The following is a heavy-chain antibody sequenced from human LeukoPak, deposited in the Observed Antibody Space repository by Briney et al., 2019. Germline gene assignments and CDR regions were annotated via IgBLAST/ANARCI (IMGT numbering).Heavy chain of an antibody. CDR3: AKEDYFNSGSYPGH. V-gene: IGHV3-30*18. CDR2: ISHDGSNK. CDR1: GFPFSSYG. D-gene: IGHD3-10*01. Sequence: GRSLRLSGAASGFPFSSYGMHWVRKAPGKGPKWVAVISHDGSNKYYEDSVKGRFTISRDNSKNTLYLQMNSLSAEDTAVYYCAKEDYFNSGSYPGHWGQGTLVTVSS. J-gene: IGHJ4*02.